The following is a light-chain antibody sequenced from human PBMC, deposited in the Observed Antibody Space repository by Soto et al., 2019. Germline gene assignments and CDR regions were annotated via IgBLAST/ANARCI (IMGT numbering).Light chain of an antibody. CDR3: CSYAGGSNV. CDR2: EGS. Sequence: QSVLTQPASVSGSPGQSITISCTGTSSDVGSYRFVSWYQQHPGKAPTLMIYEGSERPSGVSDRFSGSKSGNTASLTISGLQAEDEADYFCCSYAGGSNVFGAGTKATVL. J-gene: IGLJ1*01. CDR1: SSDVGSYRF. V-gene: IGLV2-23*03.